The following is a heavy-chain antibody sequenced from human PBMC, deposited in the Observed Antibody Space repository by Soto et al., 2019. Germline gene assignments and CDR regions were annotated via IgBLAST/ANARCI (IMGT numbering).Heavy chain of an antibody. CDR2: IYWNDVK. Sequence: QITLKESGPTLVKPTQTLTLTCTFSGFSLSSDGVGVGWIRQPPGKALEWLALIYWNDVKHYSPLLKNRLTITKDTSKNHVVLTLANMDRVDSATYYCTQRASFYDSRTFDPWGQGIRVTVSS. V-gene: IGHV2-5*01. CDR3: TQRASFYDSRTFDP. D-gene: IGHD3-22*01. J-gene: IGHJ5*02. CDR1: GFSLSSDGVG.